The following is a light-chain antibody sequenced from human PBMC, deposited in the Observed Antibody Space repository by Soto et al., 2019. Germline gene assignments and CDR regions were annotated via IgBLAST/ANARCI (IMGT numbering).Light chain of an antibody. CDR3: QQSYSTTWT. V-gene: IGKV1-39*01. Sequence: DIQMTQSPSSLSASVGDRVTSTCRASQGISTYLNWYQQKPGKAPKVLIYVASSLQSGVPSRFSGSGSETDFTLTISSLQPEDFATYSCQQSYSTTWTFGQGTKVDIK. J-gene: IGKJ1*01. CDR1: QGISTY. CDR2: VAS.